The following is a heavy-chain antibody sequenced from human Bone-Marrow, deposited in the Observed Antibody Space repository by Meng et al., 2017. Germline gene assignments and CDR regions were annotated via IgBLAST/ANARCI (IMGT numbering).Heavy chain of an antibody. CDR3: ARDGVGYCSSTSCYTSH. D-gene: IGHD2-2*02. CDR2: IYTSGST. V-gene: IGHV4-4*07. CDR1: GGSISSYY. Sequence: SETLSLTCTVSGGSISSYYWSWIRQPAGKGLEWIGRIYTSGSTNYNPSLRSRVTMSVDTSKNQFSLKLSSVTAADTAVYYCARDGVGYCSSTSCYTSHWGQGTLVTVSS. J-gene: IGHJ4*02.